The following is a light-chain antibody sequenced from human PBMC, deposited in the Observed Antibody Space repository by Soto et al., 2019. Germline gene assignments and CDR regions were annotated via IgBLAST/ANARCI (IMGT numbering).Light chain of an antibody. CDR3: AAWDDSLNALV. V-gene: IGLV1-44*01. CDR2: SNN. CDR1: SSNIGSNT. J-gene: IGLJ1*01. Sequence: SVLTQPPSASGTPGQRVTISCSGSSSNIGSNTVSWYQQLPGTAPKLLIYSNNQRPSGVPDRFSGSKSGTSASLAISGLQSEDEADYYCAAWDDSLNALVFGTGTKLTVL.